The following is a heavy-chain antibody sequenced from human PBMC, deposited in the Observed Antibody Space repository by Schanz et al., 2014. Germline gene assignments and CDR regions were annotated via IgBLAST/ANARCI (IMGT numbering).Heavy chain of an antibody. J-gene: IGHJ5*02. Sequence: DLEESGGGLIQRGESLRLSCSASGFSFSSYSMNWVRQAPGKGLEWLSYIDGKSTTVYYADSVKGRFTVSRDNARNSLYLHMNTLGAEDTAVYYCARDLEGYDGGGGGFDPWGQGTLVTVSS. V-gene: IGHV3-48*01. CDR3: ARDLEGYDGGGGGFDP. CDR1: GFSFSSYS. D-gene: IGHD2-21*01. CDR2: IDGKSTTV.